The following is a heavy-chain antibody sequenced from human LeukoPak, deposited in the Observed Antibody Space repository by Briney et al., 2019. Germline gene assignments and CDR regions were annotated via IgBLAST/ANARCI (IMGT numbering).Heavy chain of an antibody. CDR3: ARRIGSGGYDY. J-gene: IGHJ4*02. D-gene: IGHD6-19*01. Sequence: KPGESLKISCKGSGSSFTSYWIGWVRQMPGKGLEWLVIINPGDSDTRYSPSFQGQVTISADKSLSPANVQWGSLKASYTAMYYCARRIGSGGYDYWGQGTLVTVSS. CDR2: INPGDSDT. V-gene: IGHV5-51*01. CDR1: GSSFTSYW.